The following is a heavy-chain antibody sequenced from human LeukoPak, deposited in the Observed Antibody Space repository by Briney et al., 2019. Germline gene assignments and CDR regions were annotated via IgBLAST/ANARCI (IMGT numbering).Heavy chain of an antibody. CDR3: ARYETGTILAY. CDR2: IYYSGST. J-gene: IGHJ4*02. Sequence: SETLSLTCTASGGSITSSTYYGVWIRQPPGKGLEWIGTIYYSGSTYYNPSLKSRLTISVDTPKNQLSLILSSVTAADAAVYYCARYETGTILAYWGQGTPVTVSS. V-gene: IGHV4-39*01. CDR1: GGSITSSTYY. D-gene: IGHD5-24*01.